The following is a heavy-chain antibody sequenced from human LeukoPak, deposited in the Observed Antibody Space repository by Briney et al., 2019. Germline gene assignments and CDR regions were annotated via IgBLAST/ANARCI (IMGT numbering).Heavy chain of an antibody. Sequence: PSETLSLTCTVSGGSISSYYWSWIRQPPGKGLEWIGYIYYSGSTNYNPSLKSRVTISVDTSKNQFSLKLSSVTAADTAVYYCARGAYDSSGYYPDYWGQGNLVPVSS. D-gene: IGHD3-22*01. V-gene: IGHV4-59*01. CDR1: GGSISSYY. CDR3: ARGAYDSSGYYPDY. CDR2: IYYSGST. J-gene: IGHJ4*01.